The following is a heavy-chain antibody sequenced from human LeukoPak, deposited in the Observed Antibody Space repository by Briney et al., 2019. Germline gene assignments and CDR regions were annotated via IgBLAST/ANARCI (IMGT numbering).Heavy chain of an antibody. D-gene: IGHD6-13*01. J-gene: IGHJ4*02. CDR2: INPSGGGT. CDR3: ARPEDGNSSSWYYFDY. CDR1: GYTFTSYY. Sequence: ASVKVSCKASGYTFTSYYMRWVRQAPGQGLEWMGIINPSGGGTSYAQKFQGRVTMTRDTSTSTVYMELSSLRSEDTAVYYCARPEDGNSSSWYYFDYWGQGTLVTVSS. V-gene: IGHV1-46*01.